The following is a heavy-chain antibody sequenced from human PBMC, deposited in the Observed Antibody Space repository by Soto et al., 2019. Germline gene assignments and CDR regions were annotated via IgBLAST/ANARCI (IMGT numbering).Heavy chain of an antibody. Sequence: GASVKVSCKASGYTFTSYGISWVRQAPGQGLEWMGWISAYNGNTNYAQKLQGRVTMTTDTSTSTAYMELRSLRSDDTAVYYCVRDRGQRYYYYYMDVWGKGTTVTVSS. V-gene: IGHV1-18*01. CDR3: VRDRGQRYYYYYMDV. CDR1: GYTFTSYG. J-gene: IGHJ6*03. D-gene: IGHD5-18*01. CDR2: ISAYNGNT.